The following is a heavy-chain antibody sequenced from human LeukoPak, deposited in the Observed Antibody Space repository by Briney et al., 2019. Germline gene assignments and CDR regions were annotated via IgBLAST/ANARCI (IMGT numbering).Heavy chain of an antibody. Sequence: GGSLRLSCAASGFTFSTYSMNWVRQAPGKGLEWVSSISSSSSYIYYADSVKGRFTISRDNAKNSLYLQMNSLRAEDTAVYYCARDRDSGYGFRFDPWGQGTLVTVSS. V-gene: IGHV3-21*01. D-gene: IGHD5-12*01. J-gene: IGHJ5*02. CDR2: ISSSSSYI. CDR1: GFTFSTYS. CDR3: ARDRDSGYGFRFDP.